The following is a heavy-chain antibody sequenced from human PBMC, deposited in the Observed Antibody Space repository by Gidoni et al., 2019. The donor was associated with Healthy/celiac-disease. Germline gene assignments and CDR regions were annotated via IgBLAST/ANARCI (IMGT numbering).Heavy chain of an antibody. CDR2: ISGSGGST. Sequence: EVQLLESGGGLVQPGGSLRLSCAAPGFTFSSYAMSWVRQAPGKGLECVSAISGSGGSTYYADSVKGRFTISRDNSKNTLYLQMNSLRAEDTAVYYCAKDQGSGSYYPHFDYWGQGTLVTVSS. CDR3: AKDQGSGSYYPHFDY. CDR1: GFTFSSYA. V-gene: IGHV3-23*01. D-gene: IGHD1-26*01. J-gene: IGHJ4*02.